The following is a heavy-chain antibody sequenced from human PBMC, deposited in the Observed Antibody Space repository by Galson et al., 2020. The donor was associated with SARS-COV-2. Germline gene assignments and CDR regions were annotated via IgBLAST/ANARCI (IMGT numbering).Heavy chain of an antibody. D-gene: IGHD3-22*01. CDR2: INPNSGGT. V-gene: IGHV1-2*02. CDR1: GYTFTGYY. Sequence: ASVKVSCKASGYTFTGYYMHWVRQAPGQGLEWMGWINPNSGGTNYAQKFQGRVTMTRDTSISTAYMELSRLRSDDTAVYYCARELRLVPYYYDSSVYYYYAFDIWGQGTMVTVSS. J-gene: IGHJ3*02. CDR3: ARELRLVPYYYDSSVYYYYAFDI.